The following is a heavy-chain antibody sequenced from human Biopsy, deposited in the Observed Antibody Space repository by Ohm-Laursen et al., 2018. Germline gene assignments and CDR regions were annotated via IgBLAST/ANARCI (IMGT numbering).Heavy chain of an antibody. CDR1: GGSLNSYY. J-gene: IGHJ2*01. D-gene: IGHD5-24*01. Sequence: GTLSLTCAVSGGSLNSYYWSWIRQPPGKGLEWIGYVYASETTNYNPSLESRVTISVDMSKNQFSLKLNSMTAADTAVYYCASAGYNPDWNFDLWGRGTRVTVSS. CDR2: VYASETT. V-gene: IGHV4-59*01. CDR3: ASAGYNPDWNFDL.